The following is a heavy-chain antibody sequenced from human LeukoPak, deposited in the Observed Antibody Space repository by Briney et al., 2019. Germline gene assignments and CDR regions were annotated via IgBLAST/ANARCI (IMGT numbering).Heavy chain of an antibody. CDR3: IAYSSGWN. J-gene: IGHJ4*02. CDR1: GFTSSTNW. CDR2: ISIDGSTT. D-gene: IGHD6-19*01. V-gene: IGHV3-74*01. Sequence: GGPLRLYCAASGFTSSTNWMHWARQAPGKGLVSVSRISIDGSTTNYADSVKGRFTISRDNAKNTLYLQMNSLKAEDTTMYSCIAYSSGWNWGQGTLVTVSS.